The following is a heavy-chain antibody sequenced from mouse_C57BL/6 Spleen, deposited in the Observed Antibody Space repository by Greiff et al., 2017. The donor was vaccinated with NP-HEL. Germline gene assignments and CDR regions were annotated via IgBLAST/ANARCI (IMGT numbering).Heavy chain of an antibody. CDR3: ARSAGNYVRAMDY. J-gene: IGHJ4*01. V-gene: IGHV1-81*01. CDR2: IYPRSGNT. CDR1: GYTFTSYG. D-gene: IGHD2-1*01. Sequence: QVQLKESGAELARPGASVKLSCKASGYTFTSYGISWVKQRTGQGLEWIGEIYPRSGNTYYNEKFKGKATLTADKSSSTAYMELRSLTSEDSAVYFCARSAGNYVRAMDYWGQGTSVTVSS.